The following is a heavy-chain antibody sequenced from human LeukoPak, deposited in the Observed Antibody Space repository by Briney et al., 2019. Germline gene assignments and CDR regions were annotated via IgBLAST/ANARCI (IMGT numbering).Heavy chain of an antibody. J-gene: IGHJ5*02. Sequence: ASVKVSCKASGYTFTSYDINWVRQATGQGLEWMGWMNPNSGNTGYAQKFQGRVTMTRNTSISTAYMELSSLRSEDTAVYYCARRPMIRNALHVPQRPFDPWGQGTLVTVSS. V-gene: IGHV1-8*01. CDR2: MNPNSGNT. CDR3: ARRPMIRNALHVPQRPFDP. D-gene: IGHD3-22*01. CDR1: GYTFTSYD.